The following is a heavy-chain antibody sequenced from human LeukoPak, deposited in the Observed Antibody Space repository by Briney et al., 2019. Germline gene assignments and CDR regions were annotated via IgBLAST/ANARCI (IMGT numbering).Heavy chain of an antibody. D-gene: IGHD2-2*01. CDR1: GGSFSCYY. Sequence: PSETLSLTCAVYGGSFSCYYWSWIRQPPGKGLEWIGESNHSGSTNYNPSLKSRVTISVDTSKNQFSLKLSSVTAADTAVYYCARGCSSTSCLYYFDYSGQGTLVTVSS. J-gene: IGHJ4*02. CDR3: ARGCSSTSCLYYFDY. CDR2: SNHSGST. V-gene: IGHV4-34*01.